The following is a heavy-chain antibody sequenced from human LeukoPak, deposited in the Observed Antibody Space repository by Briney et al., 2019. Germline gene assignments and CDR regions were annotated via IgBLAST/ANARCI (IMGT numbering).Heavy chain of an antibody. J-gene: IGHJ5*02. CDR3: AREIGYYGSGSSAA. CDR1: GGSITSGDFY. V-gene: IGHV4-30-4*01. CDR2: TSYSGST. D-gene: IGHD3-10*01. Sequence: SQTLSPTCTVSGGSITSGDFYWSWIRQPPGKGLEWIGYTSYSGSTYYNPSLKSRVTISVDTSKNQFSLKLTSVTAADTAVYYCAREIGYYGSGSSAAWGQGTLVTVSS.